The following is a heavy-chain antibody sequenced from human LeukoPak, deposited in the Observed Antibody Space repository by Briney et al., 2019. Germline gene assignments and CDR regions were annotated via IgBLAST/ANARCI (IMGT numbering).Heavy chain of an antibody. V-gene: IGHV4-4*07. J-gene: IGHJ4*02. CDR2: IYSSGST. CDR3: SRGDHDY. Sequence: SETLSLTCTVSGGSISNYYWSWVRQPAGKGLEWIGRIYSSGSTNYNPPLKSRVTMSVDTSKNQFSLKLSSVTAADTAVYYCSRGDHDYWGQGTLVTVSS. CDR1: GGSISNYY.